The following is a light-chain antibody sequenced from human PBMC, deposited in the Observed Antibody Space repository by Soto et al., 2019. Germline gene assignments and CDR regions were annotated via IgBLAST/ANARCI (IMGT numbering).Light chain of an antibody. CDR1: TSDINYDH. J-gene: IGLJ3*02. Sequence: QSALTQPASVTGSPGQSITISCTGTTSDINYDHVSWYQQYPGTAPKLIINEVTNRPSGVSYRFSGSRSGNTASLTISGLRPEDEADYYCSSYTIRRSWVFGGGTKLTVL. CDR2: EVT. CDR3: SSYTIRRSWV. V-gene: IGLV2-14*01.